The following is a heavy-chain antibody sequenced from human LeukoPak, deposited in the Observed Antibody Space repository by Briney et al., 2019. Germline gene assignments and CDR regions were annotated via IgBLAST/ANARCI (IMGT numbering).Heavy chain of an antibody. D-gene: IGHD3-10*01. CDR2: IRYDGSNK. Sequence: GGSLRLSCAASGFTFSSYGMHWVRQAPGKGLEWVAFIRYDGSNKYYADSVKGRFTIPRDNSKNTLYLQMNSLRAEDTAVYYCAKDPDYYGSGSSPNWFDPWGQGTLVTVSS. J-gene: IGHJ5*02. CDR3: AKDPDYYGSGSSPNWFDP. V-gene: IGHV3-30*02. CDR1: GFTFSSYG.